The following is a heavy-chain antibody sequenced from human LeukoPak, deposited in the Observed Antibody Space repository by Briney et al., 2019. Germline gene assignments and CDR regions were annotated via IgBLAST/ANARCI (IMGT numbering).Heavy chain of an antibody. CDR1: GFTFSSYS. CDR3: ARDRPDLAAATTFDY. J-gene: IGHJ4*02. D-gene: IGHD2-15*01. Sequence: GGSLRLSCAASGFTFSSYSMNWVRQAPGKGLEWVSSISSSSSYIYYADSVKGRFTISRDNAKNSLYLQMNSLRAEDTAVYYCARDRPDLAAATTFDYWGQGTLVTVSS. V-gene: IGHV3-21*01. CDR2: ISSSSSYI.